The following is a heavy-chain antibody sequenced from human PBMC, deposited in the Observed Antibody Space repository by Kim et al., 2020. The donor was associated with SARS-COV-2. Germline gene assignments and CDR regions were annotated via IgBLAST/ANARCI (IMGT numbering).Heavy chain of an antibody. CDR1: GGTFSSYA. CDR2: IIPIFGTA. J-gene: IGHJ4*02. V-gene: IGHV1-69*13. D-gene: IGHD5-12*01. Sequence: SVKVSCKASGGTFSSYAISWVRQAPGQGLEWMGGIIPIFGTANYAQKFQGRVTITADESTSTAYMGLSSLSSEDTAVYYCARDADSGYDTYYFDYRGQGTWSPSPQ. CDR3: ARDADSGYDTYYFDY.